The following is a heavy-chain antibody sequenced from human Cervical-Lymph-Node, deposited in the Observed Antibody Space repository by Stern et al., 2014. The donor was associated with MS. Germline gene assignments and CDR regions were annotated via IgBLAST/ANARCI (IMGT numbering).Heavy chain of an antibody. J-gene: IGHJ4*02. CDR2: IYASGST. V-gene: IGHV4-4*07. D-gene: IGHD6-6*01. CDR3: ARDLRSDYSSSGFDY. CDR1: GGSISGFY. Sequence: VHLVESGPGLVKPSETLSLACTVSGGSISGFYWSWIRQPAGKGLEWIGRIYASGSTDQNPSLKSRVTMSVDTSRNQFSLKLRSVTAADTAVYYCARDLRSDYSSSGFDYWGQGTLVTVSS.